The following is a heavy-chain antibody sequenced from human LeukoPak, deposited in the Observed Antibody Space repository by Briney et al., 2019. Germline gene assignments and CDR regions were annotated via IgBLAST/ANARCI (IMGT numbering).Heavy chain of an antibody. CDR1: GGSISTSAYY. CDR2: IYYSGNT. J-gene: IGHJ6*02. Sequence: PSETLSLTCIVSGGSISTSAYYWGWIRQPPGEGLQWIGSIYYSGNTYYNSSLKSRVTISVDTSTSQFSLRLSSVTAADTAVYYCARDGDSPAGALYYYYYGMDVWGQGTTVTVSS. CDR3: ARDGDSPAGALYYYYYGMDV. V-gene: IGHV4-39*02. D-gene: IGHD3-22*01.